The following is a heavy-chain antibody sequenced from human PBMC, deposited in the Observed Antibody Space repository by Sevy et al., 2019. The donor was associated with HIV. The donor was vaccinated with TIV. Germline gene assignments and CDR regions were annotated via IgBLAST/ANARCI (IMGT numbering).Heavy chain of an antibody. D-gene: IGHD2-21*01. CDR1: GFSFSDSD. Sequence: GGSLRLSCAGYGFSFSDSDMHWVRHPTGKSLEWISSIGTLGDTFYADSVKGRFTISRDNAKSSLYLQMGNLRAGDTALYYCVRGLQTHCDRTACPLDHWGQGTLDTVSS. V-gene: IGHV3-13*01. CDR3: VRGLQTHCDRTACPLDH. J-gene: IGHJ4*02. CDR2: IGTLGDT.